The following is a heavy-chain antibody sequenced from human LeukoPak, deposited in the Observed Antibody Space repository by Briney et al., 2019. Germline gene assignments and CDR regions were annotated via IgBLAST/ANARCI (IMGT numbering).Heavy chain of an antibody. CDR2: IYHSGST. CDR3: ASYLLGNTSAYCGGDCYAMYAFDF. V-gene: IGHV4-30-2*01. Sequence: SQTLSLTCAVSGGSISSGGYSWSWIRQPPGKGLEWIGYIYHSGSTYYNPSLKSRVTISVDRSKNQFSLKLSSVTAADTAVYYCASYLLGNTSAYCGGDCYAMYAFDFWGQGTVVTVSS. CDR1: GGSISSGGYS. D-gene: IGHD2-21*02. J-gene: IGHJ3*01.